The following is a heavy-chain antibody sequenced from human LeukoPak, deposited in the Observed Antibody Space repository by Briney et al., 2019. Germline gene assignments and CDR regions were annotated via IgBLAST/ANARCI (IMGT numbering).Heavy chain of an antibody. V-gene: IGHV3-21*01. J-gene: IGHJ4*02. CDR2: ISSSSSYI. CDR3: ARGESIAAPPATDDY. CDR1: GFTFSSYS. D-gene: IGHD6-6*01. Sequence: PGGSLRLSCAASGFTFSSYSMNWVRQAPGKGLEWVSSISSSSSYIYYADPVKGRFTISRDNAKNSLYLQMNSLRAEDTAVYYCARGESIAAPPATDDYWGQGTLVTVSS.